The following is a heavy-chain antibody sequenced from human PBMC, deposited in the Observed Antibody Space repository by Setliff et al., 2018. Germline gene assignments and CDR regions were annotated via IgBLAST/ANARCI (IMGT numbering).Heavy chain of an antibody. D-gene: IGHD3-3*01. CDR2: IYYSGST. CDR3: ARGRGLEWLPESWFDP. Sequence: SLTCTVSGGSISSGGYYWSWIRQHPGKGLEWIGYIYYSGSTNDNPSLKSRVTMSVDTSKNHFSLTLTSVTAADTAVYYCARGRGLEWLPESWFDPWGQGTLVTVSS. CDR1: GGSISSGGYY. V-gene: IGHV4-31*03. J-gene: IGHJ5*02.